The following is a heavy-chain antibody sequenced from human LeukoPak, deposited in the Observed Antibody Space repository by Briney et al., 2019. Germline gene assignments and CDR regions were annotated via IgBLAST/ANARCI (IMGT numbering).Heavy chain of an antibody. D-gene: IGHD3-3*01. CDR2: INHSGST. CDR1: GGSFSGYY. CDR3: ASRNFGVVTD. V-gene: IGHV4-34*01. J-gene: IGHJ4*02. Sequence: SETLSLTCAVYGGSFSGYYWSWIRQPPGKGLEWIGEINHSGSTNYNPSLKSRVTISVDTSKNQFSLKLSSMTAADTAVYYCASRNFGVVTDWGQGTLVTVSS.